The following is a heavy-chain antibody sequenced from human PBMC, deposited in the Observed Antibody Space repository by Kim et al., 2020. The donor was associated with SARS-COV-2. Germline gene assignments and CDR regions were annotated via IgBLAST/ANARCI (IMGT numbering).Heavy chain of an antibody. CDR3: ARDYYDSSGYYWGSY. Sequence: ESVKGRFTISRDNSKNTLYLQMNSLRAEDTAVYYCARDYYDSSGYYWGSYWGQGTLVTVSS. V-gene: IGHV3-30*01. J-gene: IGHJ4*02. D-gene: IGHD3-22*01.